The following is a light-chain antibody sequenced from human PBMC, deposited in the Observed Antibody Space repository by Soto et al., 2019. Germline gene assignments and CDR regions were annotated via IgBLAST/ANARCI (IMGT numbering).Light chain of an antibody. CDR1: SSDVGGYNY. CDR2: EVS. V-gene: IGLV2-8*01. CDR3: CSYADSVL. J-gene: IGLJ2*01. Sequence: QSALTQPPSASGSPGQSVTISCTGTSSDVGGYNYVSWYQQRPGKAPKLLIYEVSKRPSGVPYRFSGSKSGNTASLTVSGLQAEDEADYYCCSYADSVLFGGGTKLTVL.